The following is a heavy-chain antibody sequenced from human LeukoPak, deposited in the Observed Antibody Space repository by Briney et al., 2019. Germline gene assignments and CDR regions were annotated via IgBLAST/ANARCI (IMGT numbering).Heavy chain of an antibody. Sequence: SETLSLTCTVSGGSISSYYWNWIRQPPGKGLEWIAYIYYSGNTNYSPSLKSRVTISVDTSKNQISLKLSSVTAADTAVYYCARDVGATPGYFDYWGQGTLVTVSS. CDR2: IYYSGNT. D-gene: IGHD1-26*01. V-gene: IGHV4-59*01. CDR3: ARDVGATPGYFDY. CDR1: GGSISSYY. J-gene: IGHJ4*02.